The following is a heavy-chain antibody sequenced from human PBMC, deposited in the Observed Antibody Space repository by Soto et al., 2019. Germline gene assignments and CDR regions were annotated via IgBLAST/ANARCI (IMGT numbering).Heavy chain of an antibody. D-gene: IGHD6-19*01. CDR2: ISYDGSNK. V-gene: IGHV3-30*18. CDR1: GFTFSSYG. CDR3: AKDGGSSGWYERDYYYYYMDV. Sequence: GGSLRLSCAASGFTFSSYGMHWVRQAPGKGLEWVAVISYDGSNKYYADSVKGRFTISRDNSKNTLYLQMNSLRAEDTAVYYCAKDGGSSGWYERDYYYYYMDVWGKGTTVTVSS. J-gene: IGHJ6*03.